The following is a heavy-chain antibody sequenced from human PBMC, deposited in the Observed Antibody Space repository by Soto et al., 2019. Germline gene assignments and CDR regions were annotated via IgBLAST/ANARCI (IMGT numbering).Heavy chain of an antibody. V-gene: IGHV4-34*01. CDR3: ARGLYYDFWSGYYTA. CDR2: INHSGST. J-gene: IGHJ5*02. D-gene: IGHD3-3*01. CDR1: CGSFSGYY. Sequence: SETLSLTCAVYCGSFSGYYWSWIRQPPGKGLEWIGEINHSGSTNYNPSLKSRVTISVDTSKNQFSLKLSSVTAADTAVYYCARGLYYDFWSGYYTAWGQGTLVTVSS.